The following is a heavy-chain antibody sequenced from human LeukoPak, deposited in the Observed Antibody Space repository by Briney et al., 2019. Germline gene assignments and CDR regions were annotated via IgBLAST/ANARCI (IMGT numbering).Heavy chain of an antibody. Sequence: GGSLKLSCAASGFIFSGSAMHWVRQASGKGLEWVGRIRSKANSYATAYAASVKGRFAISRDDSKNTAYLQMNSLKTEDTAVYYCTVMDVWGKGTTVTVSS. V-gene: IGHV3-73*01. CDR1: GFIFSGSA. CDR2: IRSKANSYAT. J-gene: IGHJ6*04. CDR3: TVMDV.